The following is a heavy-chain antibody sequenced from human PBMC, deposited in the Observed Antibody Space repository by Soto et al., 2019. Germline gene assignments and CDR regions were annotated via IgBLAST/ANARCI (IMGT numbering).Heavy chain of an antibody. V-gene: IGHV3-21*01. J-gene: IGHJ6*02. CDR3: EREYTAWPLAYGLDV. D-gene: IGHD2-2*02. Sequence: GSLILSCVGAGFTFSTYSINWVRQAPGKGLEWVSSISSRSDIYYADSVKGRFTISRDNAKNSVSLQMNSLRAEDTAVYYCEREYTAWPLAYGLDVWGQGTKVTVYS. CDR2: ISSRSDI. CDR1: GFTFSTYS.